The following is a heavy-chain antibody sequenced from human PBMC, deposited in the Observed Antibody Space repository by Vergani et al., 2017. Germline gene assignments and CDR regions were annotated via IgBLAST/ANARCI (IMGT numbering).Heavy chain of an antibody. CDR3: AGSGADCSSTSCYRRRGAFDI. V-gene: IGHV3-7*03. CDR1: GFSFSSYW. Sequence: EVQLVESGGGLVQPGGSLRLSCAASGFSFSSYWMSWVRQAPGKGLEWVANIKQDGSEKYYVDSVKGRFTISRDNATNSLYLQMNSLRAEDTAVYYCAGSGADCSSTSCYRRRGAFDIWGQGTMVTVSS. J-gene: IGHJ3*02. D-gene: IGHD2-2*02. CDR2: IKQDGSEK.